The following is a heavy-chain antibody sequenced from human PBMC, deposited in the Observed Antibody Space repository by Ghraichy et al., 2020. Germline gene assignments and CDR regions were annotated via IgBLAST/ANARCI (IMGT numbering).Heavy chain of an antibody. D-gene: IGHD3-10*01. J-gene: IGHJ6*02. CDR2: IIPILGIA. V-gene: IGHV1-69*02. CDR3: ASPRYETTMVRGANYDYGMDV. Sequence: SVKVSCKASGGTFSSYTIRWVRQAPGQGLEWMGRIIPILGIANYAQKFQGRVTITADKSTSTAYMELSSLRSEDTAVYYCASPRYETTMVRGANYDYGMDVWGQGTTVTVSS. CDR1: GGTFSSYT.